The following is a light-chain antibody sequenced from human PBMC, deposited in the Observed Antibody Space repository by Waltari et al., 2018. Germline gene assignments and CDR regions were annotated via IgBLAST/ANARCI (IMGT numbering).Light chain of an antibody. J-gene: IGLJ2*01. Sequence: QSALTQPASVSGSPGQSITISCTGTSSDVGSYNLVSWYQQHPGKAPKLMIYEGSKRPSGVSNRCSGSKSGNTASLTISVLQAEDEADYYCCSYAGSSTSVFGGGTKLTVL. CDR1: SSDVGSYNL. V-gene: IGLV2-23*01. CDR2: EGS. CDR3: CSYAGSSTSV.